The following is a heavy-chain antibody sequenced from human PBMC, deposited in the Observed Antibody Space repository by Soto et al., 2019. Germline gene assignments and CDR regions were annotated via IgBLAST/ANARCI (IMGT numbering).Heavy chain of an antibody. V-gene: IGHV3-74*01. J-gene: IGHJ6*02. CDR1: GFTFSTYW. CDR2: VNSDGTTA. D-gene: IGHD2-21*01. Sequence: GGSLRLSCAASGFTFSTYWMQWVRQAPGKGLVWVSRVNSDGTTATYADSVKGRFTIARDNAKNTVYLQMNSLRAEDSAVYYCAKYILVHRAWYYGMVFRGQGISVTVFS. CDR3: AKYILVHRAWYYGMVF.